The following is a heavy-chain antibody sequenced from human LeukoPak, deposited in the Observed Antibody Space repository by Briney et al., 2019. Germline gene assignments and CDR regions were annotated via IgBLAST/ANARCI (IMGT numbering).Heavy chain of an antibody. CDR2: IYASGST. D-gene: IGHD1-1*01. Sequence: SGTLSLTCSVSGFSISRYYWAWVRQPAGKGLEWIGRIYASGSTKYHPSLRSRVDMSVDTSKNQFSLNLHSVTAADTAVYFCARHGGTAYFYMDVWGKGTTVIVSS. J-gene: IGHJ6*03. CDR3: ARHGGTAYFYMDV. V-gene: IGHV4-4*07. CDR1: GFSISRYY.